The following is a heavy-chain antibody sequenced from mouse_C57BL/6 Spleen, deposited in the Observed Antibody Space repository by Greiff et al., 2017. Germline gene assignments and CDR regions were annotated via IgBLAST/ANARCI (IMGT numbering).Heavy chain of an antibody. CDR3: ARRVLRYYFDY. CDR1: GYTFTSYW. CDR2: IDPSDSYT. D-gene: IGHD1-1*01. Sequence: VKLQESGAELVKPGASVKLSCKASGYTFTSYWMQWVKQRPGQGLEWIGEIDPSDSYTNYNQKFKGKATLTVDTSSSTAYMQLSSLTSEDSAVYYCARRVLRYYFDYWGQGTTLTVSS. V-gene: IGHV1-50*01. J-gene: IGHJ2*01.